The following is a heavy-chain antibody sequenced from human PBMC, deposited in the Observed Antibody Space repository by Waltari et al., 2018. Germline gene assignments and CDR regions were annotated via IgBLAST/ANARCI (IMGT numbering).Heavy chain of an antibody. CDR2: ISFDGTTK. V-gene: IGHV3-30*03. Sequence: QVQLVESGGGVVQPGGSLRLSCAASGFSLSSYAIFWVRQAPGKGLEWVSLISFDGTTKNHADSVRGRFTISRDSSKVYLEMNSLRPEDTAIYYGARGPGGYSGFFDYWGQGILVTVSS. D-gene: IGHD5-12*01. J-gene: IGHJ4*02. CDR3: ARGPGGYSGFFDY. CDR1: GFSLSSYA.